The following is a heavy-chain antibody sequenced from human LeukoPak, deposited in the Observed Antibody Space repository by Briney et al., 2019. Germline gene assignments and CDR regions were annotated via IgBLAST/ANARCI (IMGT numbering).Heavy chain of an antibody. CDR3: ARDANYGDSLGAFDI. D-gene: IGHD4-17*01. CDR2: INPNSGGT. J-gene: IGHJ3*02. Sequence: EASVKVSCKASGYTFTGYYMHWVRQAPGQGLEWMGWINPNSGGTNYAQKFQGRVTMTRDMSTSTVYMELSSLRSEDTAVYYCARDANYGDSLGAFDIWGQGTMVTVSS. CDR1: GYTFTGYY. V-gene: IGHV1-2*02.